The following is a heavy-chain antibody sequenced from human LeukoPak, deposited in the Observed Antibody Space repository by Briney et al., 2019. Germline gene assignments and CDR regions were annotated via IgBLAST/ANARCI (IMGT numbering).Heavy chain of an antibody. J-gene: IGHJ5*02. CDR2: IYTSGST. D-gene: IGHD6-13*01. V-gene: IGHV4-59*10. Sequence: PSETLSLTCAVYGVSFSGYYWSWIRQRAGKGLEWSGRIYTSGSTSYNPPLKSRVTISVDTSKNQSSLKLSSVTAADTAVYYCARADSSSWYENWFDPWGQGTLGTVSA. CDR3: ARADSSSWYENWFDP. CDR1: GVSFSGYY.